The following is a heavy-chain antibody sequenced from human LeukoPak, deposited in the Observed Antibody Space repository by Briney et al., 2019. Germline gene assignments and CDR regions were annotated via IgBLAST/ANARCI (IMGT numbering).Heavy chain of an antibody. CDR2: ISGSGGIM. CDR1: GFTFSNYE. Sequence: PGGSLRLSCVASGFTFSNYEMNWVRQAPGKGLEWISYISGSGGIMFYADSVKGRFTISRDNAKNSVYLQMSSLKAEDTAVYYCAREYPDNGDGWGYWGQGTLVTVSS. J-gene: IGHJ4*02. V-gene: IGHV3-48*03. CDR3: AREYPDNGDGWGY. D-gene: IGHD1-1*01.